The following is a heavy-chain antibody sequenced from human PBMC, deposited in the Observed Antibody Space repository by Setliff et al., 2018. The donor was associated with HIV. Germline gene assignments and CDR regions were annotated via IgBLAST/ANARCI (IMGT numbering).Heavy chain of an antibody. CDR3: AISIGVAGSRAYDI. Sequence: GESLKISCKGSGYSFDIYWIGWVRQVPGKGLEWMGIIYPRDSDTRYRPSFQGQVTISADKSINTAYLQWSSLKASDTAMYYCAISIGVAGSRAYDIWGQGTMVTVSS. CDR2: IYPRDSDT. V-gene: IGHV5-51*01. J-gene: IGHJ3*02. D-gene: IGHD6-19*01. CDR1: GYSFDIYW.